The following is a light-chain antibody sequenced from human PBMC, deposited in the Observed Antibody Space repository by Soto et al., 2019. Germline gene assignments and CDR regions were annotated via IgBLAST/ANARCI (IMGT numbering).Light chain of an antibody. J-gene: IGLJ3*02. CDR2: SNN. V-gene: IGLV1-44*01. CDR1: SSNIGSHT. Sequence: SVLTQPPSASGTPGQRVTISCSGSSSNIGSHTVNWYQQLPGTAPKLLICSNNQRPSGVPDRFSGSKSGPSASLAISGLQSEDEADYYCAAWDDSLNGWVFGGGTKLTVL. CDR3: AAWDDSLNGWV.